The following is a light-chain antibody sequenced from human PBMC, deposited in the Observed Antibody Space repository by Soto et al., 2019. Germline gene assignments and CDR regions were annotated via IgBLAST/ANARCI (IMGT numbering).Light chain of an antibody. J-gene: IGKJ1*01. Sequence: EIVLTQSPGTLSLSPGDRATLSCRASQSVSSNFLAWYQQKPGQAPRLLIYGASIRATGIPDRFSGSGSGTDFTLXXXXXEPXXXXXXXXXXXXSXPXTFGQGTKVEIK. V-gene: IGKV3-20*01. CDR3: XXXXSXPXT. CDR2: GAS. CDR1: QSVSSNF.